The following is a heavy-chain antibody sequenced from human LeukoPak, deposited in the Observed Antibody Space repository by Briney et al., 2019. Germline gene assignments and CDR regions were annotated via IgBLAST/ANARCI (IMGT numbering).Heavy chain of an antibody. D-gene: IGHD3-10*01. V-gene: IGHV3-48*04. Sequence: GGSLTHSCAASGLTFSSYGMIWLRQAPGKGLEWVSYIGSSGSTIYYADSVKGRFTISRDNAKNSLYLQMNSLRAEDTAVYYCARDRSWGRITMVRGVIRYFDYWGQGTLVTVSS. CDR3: ARDRSWGRITMVRGVIRYFDY. J-gene: IGHJ4*02. CDR1: GLTFSSYG. CDR2: IGSSGSTI.